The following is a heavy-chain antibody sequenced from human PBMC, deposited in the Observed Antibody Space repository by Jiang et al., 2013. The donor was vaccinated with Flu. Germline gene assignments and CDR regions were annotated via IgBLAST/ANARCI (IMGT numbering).Heavy chain of an antibody. D-gene: IGHD6-13*01. Sequence: VSGGSISSSNWWSWVRQPPGKGLEWIGYIYYSGSTNYNPSLKSRVTISVDTSKNQFSLKLSSVTAADTAVYYCARGSTWAISTWGQGTLVTVSS. CDR3: ARGSTWAIST. CDR2: IYYSGST. J-gene: IGHJ4*02. V-gene: IGHV4-4*02. CDR1: GGSISSSNW.